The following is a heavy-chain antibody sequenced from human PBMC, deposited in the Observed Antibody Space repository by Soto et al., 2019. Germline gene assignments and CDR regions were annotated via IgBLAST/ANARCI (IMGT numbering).Heavy chain of an antibody. CDR3: ARDLVWTAEDAFDI. CDR1: GGSISSSNW. V-gene: IGHV4-4*02. CDR2: IYHSGST. J-gene: IGHJ3*02. Sequence: SETLSLTCAVSGGSISSSNWWSWVRQPPGKGLEWIGEIYHSGSTNYNPSLKSRVTISVDKSKNQFSLKLSSVTAADTAVYYCARDLVWTAEDAFDIWGQGTMVTVSS. D-gene: IGHD1-1*01.